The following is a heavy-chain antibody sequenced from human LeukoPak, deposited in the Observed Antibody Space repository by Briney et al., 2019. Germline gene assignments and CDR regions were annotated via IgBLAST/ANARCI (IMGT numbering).Heavy chain of an antibody. Sequence: PSETLSLTCTVSGGSISSYYWSWIRQPPGKGLEWIGYIYYSGSTNYNPSLKSRGTISVDTSKNQFSLKLSSVTAADTAVYYCASGLSSYYPNWFDPWGQGTLVTVSS. CDR3: ASGLSSYYPNWFDP. V-gene: IGHV4-59*01. CDR1: GGSISSYY. CDR2: IYYSGST. J-gene: IGHJ5*02. D-gene: IGHD3-10*01.